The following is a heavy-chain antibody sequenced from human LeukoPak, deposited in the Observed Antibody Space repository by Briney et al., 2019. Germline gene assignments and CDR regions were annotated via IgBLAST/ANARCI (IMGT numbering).Heavy chain of an antibody. V-gene: IGHV3-33*06. J-gene: IGHJ4*02. CDR2: IWYDGSNK. D-gene: IGHD3-9*01. CDR1: GFTFSSYG. CDR3: AKDAGLTFFDY. Sequence: GRSLRLSCAASGFTFSSYGMHWVRQAPGKGLEWVAVIWYDGSNKYYADSVKGRFTISRDNSKNTLYLQMNSLRAEDTAVYYCAKDAGLTFFDYWGQGTLVTVSS.